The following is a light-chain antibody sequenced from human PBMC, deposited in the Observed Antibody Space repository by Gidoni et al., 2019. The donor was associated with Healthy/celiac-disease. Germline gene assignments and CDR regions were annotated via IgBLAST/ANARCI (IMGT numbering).Light chain of an antibody. V-gene: IGKV3-11*01. Sequence: EIVLPQSPATLSSSPGERATLSCRASQSVSSYLAWYQQKPGQAPRLLIYDASNRATGSPARFSGSGSGTDFTLTISSLEPEDFAVYYCQQRSNWPPEITFGQGTRLEIK. J-gene: IGKJ5*01. CDR3: QQRSNWPPEIT. CDR2: DAS. CDR1: QSVSSY.